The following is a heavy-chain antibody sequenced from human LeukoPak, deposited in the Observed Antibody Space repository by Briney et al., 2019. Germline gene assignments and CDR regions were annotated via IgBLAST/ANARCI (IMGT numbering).Heavy chain of an antibody. J-gene: IGHJ3*02. CDR2: IYHSGST. CDR1: GGSISSSNW. D-gene: IGHD3-10*01. Sequence: PSGTLSLTCAVSGGSISSSNWWSWVRPPPGKGLEWIGEIYHSGSTNYNPSLKSRVTISVDKSKNQFSLKLSSVTAADTAMYYCARDPGYYGSGTRGAFDIWGQGTMVTVSS. CDR3: ARDPGYYGSGTRGAFDI. V-gene: IGHV4-4*02.